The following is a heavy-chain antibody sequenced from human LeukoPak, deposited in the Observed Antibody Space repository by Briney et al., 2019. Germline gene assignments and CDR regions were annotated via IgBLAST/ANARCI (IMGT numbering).Heavy chain of an antibody. CDR2: IYYSGST. Sequence: SETLSLTCTVSGGSISSYYWSWIRQPPGKGLEWIGYIYYSGSTNYNPSLKSRVTISVDTSKNQFSLKLNSVTAADTAVYYCAKALYSTSSSYYYGMDVWGQGTTVTVSS. CDR1: GGSISSYY. J-gene: IGHJ6*02. D-gene: IGHD6-13*01. CDR3: AKALYSTSSSYYYGMDV. V-gene: IGHV4-59*08.